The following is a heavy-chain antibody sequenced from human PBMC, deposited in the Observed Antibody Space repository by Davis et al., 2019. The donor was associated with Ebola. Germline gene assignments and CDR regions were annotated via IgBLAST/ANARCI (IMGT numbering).Heavy chain of an antibody. CDR3: ARDFFRYYDSSGYYTTV. Sequence: GGSLRLSCAASGFTFRSYAMTWVRQAPGKGLEWVAVIWYDGSNKYYADSVKGRFTISRDNSKNTLYLQMNSLRAEDTAVYYCARDFFRYYDSSGYYTTVWGQGTLVTVSS. V-gene: IGHV3-33*08. CDR2: IWYDGSNK. J-gene: IGHJ4*02. CDR1: GFTFRSYA. D-gene: IGHD3-22*01.